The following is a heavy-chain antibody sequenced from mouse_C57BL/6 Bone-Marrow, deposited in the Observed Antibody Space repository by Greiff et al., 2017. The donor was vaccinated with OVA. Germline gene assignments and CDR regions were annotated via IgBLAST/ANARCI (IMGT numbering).Heavy chain of an antibody. V-gene: IGHV1-9*01. Sequence: VQLQQSGAELMKPGASVKLSCKATGYTFTGYWIEWVKQRPGHGLEWIGEILPGSGSTNYNAKFKGKATFTADTSSNTAYMQRSSLTTEDAAIYYSARDYYGSSFDTWGQGTTLTVSS. D-gene: IGHD1-1*01. CDR2: ILPGSGST. J-gene: IGHJ2*01. CDR3: ARDYYGSSFDT. CDR1: GYTFTGYW.